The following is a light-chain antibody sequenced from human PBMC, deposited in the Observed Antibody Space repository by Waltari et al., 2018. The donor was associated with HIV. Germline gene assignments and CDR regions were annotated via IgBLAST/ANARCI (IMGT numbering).Light chain of an antibody. J-gene: IGKJ4*01. V-gene: IGKV1-9*01. CDR2: AAS. Sequence: DTQLTQSPSFLSASVGDRVTITCRASQGISSYLAWYQQKPGKAPKLLIYAASTLQSGVPSRFSGSGSGTEFTLTISSLQPEDFATYYCQQLNSFPRTFGGGTKVETK. CDR3: QQLNSFPRT. CDR1: QGISSY.